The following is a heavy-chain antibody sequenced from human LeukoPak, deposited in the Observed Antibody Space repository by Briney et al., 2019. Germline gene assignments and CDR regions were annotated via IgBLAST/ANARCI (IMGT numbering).Heavy chain of an antibody. CDR1: GFTFSSYS. V-gene: IGHV3-21*04. Sequence: SGGSLRLSCAASGFTFSSYSMNWVRQAPGKGLEWVSSISSSSSYIYYADSVKGRFTISRDNAKNSLYLQMNSLRAEDTAVYYCAKDGRVAATSWGDYWGQGTLVTVSS. D-gene: IGHD2-15*01. CDR2: ISSSSSYI. J-gene: IGHJ4*02. CDR3: AKDGRVAATSWGDY.